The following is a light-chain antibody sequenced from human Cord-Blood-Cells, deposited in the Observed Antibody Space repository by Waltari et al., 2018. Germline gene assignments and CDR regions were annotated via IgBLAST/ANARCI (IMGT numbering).Light chain of an antibody. CDR3: SSYTSSSPYV. Sequence: QSALTQPASVSGSPGQSITISCTGTSSDVGGYNYVSWYQQHPGKAPKLMIYEVSTRPSGVSKRFSGSKSGNTASLTISGRQAEDEADYYCSSYTSSSPYVFGTGTKVTVL. CDR2: EVS. V-gene: IGLV2-14*01. J-gene: IGLJ1*01. CDR1: SSDVGGYNY.